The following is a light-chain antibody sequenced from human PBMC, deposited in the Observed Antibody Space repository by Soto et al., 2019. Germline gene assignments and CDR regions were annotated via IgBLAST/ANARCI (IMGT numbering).Light chain of an antibody. Sequence: QSVLTQPASVSGSPGQAITISCSGCSSDVGAHNFVSWYQHHPGKAPKLMIYEVSNRPSGVSNRFSGSKSGNTASLTISGLQAEDEADYYCNPYTSSNTYVFGSGTKVTV. J-gene: IGLJ1*01. CDR2: EVS. V-gene: IGLV2-14*01. CDR3: NPYTSSNTYV. CDR1: SSDVGAHNF.